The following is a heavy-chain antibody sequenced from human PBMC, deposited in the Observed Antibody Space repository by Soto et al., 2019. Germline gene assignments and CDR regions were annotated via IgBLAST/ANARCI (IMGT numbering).Heavy chain of an antibody. CDR3: ARTSRFAC. V-gene: IGHV4-34*01. Sequence: QVQLQQWGAGLLKPSETLSLTCAVYCGSFSSYYWSWIRQPPGKGLEWIGEINHSGSTNYNPSLKSRVTLAVDTSTNQFSRKLSSVPAADTAVYYCARTSRFACWGQGTLVTVSS. J-gene: IGHJ4*02. CDR2: INHSGST. D-gene: IGHD6-6*01. CDR1: CGSFSSYY.